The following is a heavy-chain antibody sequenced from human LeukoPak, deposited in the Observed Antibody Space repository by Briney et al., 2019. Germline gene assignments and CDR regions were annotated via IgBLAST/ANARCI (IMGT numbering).Heavy chain of an antibody. CDR2: INPYSGDT. Sequence: ASVKVSCKASGYTFTGYHIHWVRQAPGQGLEWMGRINPYSGDTNFAQKFQGRVTMTRDTSITTAYMDLSSLTPDNTAVYFCARDQGSLTRSWYTGYWGQGTQVTVSS. CDR3: ARDQGSLTRSWYTGY. CDR1: GYTFTGYH. J-gene: IGHJ4*02. D-gene: IGHD6-13*01. V-gene: IGHV1-2*06.